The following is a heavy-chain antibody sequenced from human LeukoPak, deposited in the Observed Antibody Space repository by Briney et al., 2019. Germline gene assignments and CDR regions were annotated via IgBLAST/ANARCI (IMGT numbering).Heavy chain of an antibody. J-gene: IGHJ3*02. D-gene: IGHD3-10*01. CDR2: ISGSGGST. CDR1: GFTFSSYA. V-gene: IGHV3-23*01. CDR3: AKGGIWFGELSGAFDI. Sequence: GGSLRLSCAASGFTFSSYAMSWVRQAPGKGLEWVSAISGSGGSTYYADSVKGRFTISRDNSKNTLYLQMNSLRAEDTAVYYCAKGGIWFGELSGAFDIWGQGTMVTVSS.